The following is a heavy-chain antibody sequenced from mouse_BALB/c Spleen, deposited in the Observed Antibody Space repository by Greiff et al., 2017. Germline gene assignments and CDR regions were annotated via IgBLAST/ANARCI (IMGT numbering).Heavy chain of an antibody. J-gene: IGHJ4*01. D-gene: IGHD1-1*01. CDR1: GYTFTSYW. CDR3: ARATVVAEAMDY. Sequence: VQLQQPGAELVKPGASVKLSCKASGYTFTSYWMHWVKQRPGQGLEWIGEINPSNGRTNYNEKFKSKATLTVDKSSSTAYMQLSSLTSEDSAVYYCARATVVAEAMDYWGQGTSVTVSS. CDR2: INPSNGRT. V-gene: IGHV1S81*02.